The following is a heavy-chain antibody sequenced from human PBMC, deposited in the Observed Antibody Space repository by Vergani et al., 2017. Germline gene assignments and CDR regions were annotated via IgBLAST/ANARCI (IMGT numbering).Heavy chain of an antibody. CDR2: ISGSGGST. Sequence: EVQLLESGGGLVQPGGSLRLSCAASGFTFSSYAMSWVRQAPGRGLEGVSDISGSGGSTYYADSVKGRSTISRDNSKNTLYLQMNSLRAEDTAVYYCATWGDPPLGAFDIWGQGTMVTVSS. V-gene: IGHV3-23*01. J-gene: IGHJ3*02. CDR3: ATWGDPPLGAFDI. D-gene: IGHD2-21*02. CDR1: GFTFSSYA.